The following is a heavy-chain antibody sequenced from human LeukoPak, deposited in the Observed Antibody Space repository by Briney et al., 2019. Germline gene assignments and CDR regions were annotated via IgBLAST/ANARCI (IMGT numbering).Heavy chain of an antibody. CDR3: ARGPLGWSDY. CDR2: ISESGTAI. J-gene: IGHJ4*02. CDR1: GFSVSNYN. D-gene: IGHD1-26*01. V-gene: IGHV3-48*02. Sequence: PGGSLRLSCAASGFSVSNYNMNWVRQARGKGLEWVSFISESGTAIYYAESVKGRFTISRDIARNSVYLQMNSLRDEDTAMYYCARGPLGWSDYWDQGLLVTVSS.